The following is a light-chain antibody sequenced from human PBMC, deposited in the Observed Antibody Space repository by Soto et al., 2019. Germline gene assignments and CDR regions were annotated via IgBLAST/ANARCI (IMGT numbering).Light chain of an antibody. CDR2: GAF. V-gene: IGKV3-20*01. J-gene: IGKJ2*01. CDR1: QNLRRPS. Sequence: DIVLTQSPGTLSLSAGESATLSCKASQNLRRPSLAWYQQKPGQTPRLLISGAFTRAAGIPDRFSGSATGTDFTLTITGLEPEDSAVYYCQQYGSIPYTFGQGTKLE. CDR3: QQYGSIPYT.